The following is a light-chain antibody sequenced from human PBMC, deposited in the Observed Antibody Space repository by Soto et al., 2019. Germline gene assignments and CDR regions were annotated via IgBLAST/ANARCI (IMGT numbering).Light chain of an antibody. CDR3: LQEYNYPTWT. CDR1: QGIRND. V-gene: IGKV1-6*01. Sequence: AIQMTQSPSSLSASVGDRVTITCRASQGIRNDLGWYQQKPGKAPKRLIYAASSLPSGVPSRVNGRGSGTEFTLPISSLQPEDFATYYCLQEYNYPTWTFGQGTKVEIK. J-gene: IGKJ1*01. CDR2: AAS.